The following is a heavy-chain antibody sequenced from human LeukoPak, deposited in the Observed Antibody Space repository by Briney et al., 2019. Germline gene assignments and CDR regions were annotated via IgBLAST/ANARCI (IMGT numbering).Heavy chain of an antibody. J-gene: IGHJ5*02. D-gene: IGHD3-16*01. CDR3: ARGGADYDYVWGSWWFDP. CDR2: INSDGSST. CDR1: GFTFSSYW. Sequence: GGSLRLSCAASGFTFSSYWMHWVRQAPGKGLVWVSRINSDGSSTSYADSVKGRFTISRDNAKNTLYLQMNSLRAEDTAVYYCARGGADYDYVWGSWWFDPWGQGTLVTVSS. V-gene: IGHV3-74*01.